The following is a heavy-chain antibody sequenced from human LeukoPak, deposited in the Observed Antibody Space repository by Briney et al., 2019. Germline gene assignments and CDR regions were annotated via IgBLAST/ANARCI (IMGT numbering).Heavy chain of an antibody. D-gene: IGHD5-18*01. CDR3: ARVGYGVRDFDY. CDR2: INHSGST. V-gene: IGHV4-34*01. Sequence: PSETLSLTCAVYGGSFSGYYWSWIRQPPGKGLEWIGEINHSGSTNYNPSLKSRVTISVDTSKNQFSLKLSSVTAADTAVYYCARVGYGVRDFDYWGQGTLVTVSS. J-gene: IGHJ4*02. CDR1: GGSFSGYY.